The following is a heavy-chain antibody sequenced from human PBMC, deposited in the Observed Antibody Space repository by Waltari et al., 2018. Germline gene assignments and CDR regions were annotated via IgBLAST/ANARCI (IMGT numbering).Heavy chain of an antibody. CDR1: GFTFSSYA. D-gene: IGHD3-16*02. J-gene: IGHJ4*02. CDR2: INGNGGTT. Sequence: EVQLLDSGGGLVKPGGSLRLSCAASGFTFSSYAMGWVRKAPGKGLEGVSAINGNGGTTYHADSVKGRFTISRDNSKNTLYLQMNSLRAEDTAVYYCAKDLNDYIWGSYRYAFDCWGQGTLVTVSS. CDR3: AKDLNDYIWGSYRYAFDC. V-gene: IGHV3-23*01.